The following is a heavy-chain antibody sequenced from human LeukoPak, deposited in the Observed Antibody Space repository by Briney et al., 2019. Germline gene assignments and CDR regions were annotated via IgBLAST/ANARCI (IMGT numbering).Heavy chain of an antibody. J-gene: IGHJ4*02. CDR1: GGSISSGSCY. CDR2: IFYSGST. D-gene: IGHD3-9*01. CDR3: ARHLNPAGKIEY. V-gene: IGHV4-39*01. Sequence: SQTLSLTCTVSGGSISSGSCYWGWIRQPPGKGLEWIGNIFYSGSTYYNPSLKSRVTISVDTSKNQFSLKLDSVTAADTAVYYCARHLNPAGKIEYWGQGTLVTVSS.